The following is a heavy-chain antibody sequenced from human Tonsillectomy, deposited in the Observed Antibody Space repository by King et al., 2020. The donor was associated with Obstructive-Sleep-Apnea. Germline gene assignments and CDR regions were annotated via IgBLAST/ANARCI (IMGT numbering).Heavy chain of an antibody. Sequence: VQLQESGPGLVKPSETLSLTCTVSGGSISSYYWSWIRQPPGKGLEWIGYISYSGSTNYNPSLKSRVTLSVDTSKNQFSLKLSSVTAADTAVYYCASWYYYDSSGYFFDYWGQGILVTVSS. V-gene: IGHV4-59*01. CDR1: GGSISSYY. D-gene: IGHD3-22*01. CDR2: ISYSGST. J-gene: IGHJ4*02. CDR3: ASWYYYDSSGYFFDY.